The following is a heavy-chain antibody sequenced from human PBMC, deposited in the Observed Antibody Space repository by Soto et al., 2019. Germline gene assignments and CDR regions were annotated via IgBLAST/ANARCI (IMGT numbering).Heavy chain of an antibody. D-gene: IGHD3-22*01. CDR3: ARGNTHGYYYMDV. V-gene: IGHV4-59*08. CDR2: FYYSGLT. Sequence: PSETLSLTCAVSVASMTTYYWSWIRQPPGKGLEWIGYFYYSGLTNYNPSLKSRVTISLDTSKNQFSLKLSSVTAAGTAVYFCARGNTHGYYYMDVWGRGTTVTSP. CDR1: VASMTTYY. J-gene: IGHJ6*03.